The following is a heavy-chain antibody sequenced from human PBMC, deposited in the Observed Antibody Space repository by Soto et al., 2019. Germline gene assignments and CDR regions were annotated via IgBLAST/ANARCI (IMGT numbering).Heavy chain of an antibody. CDR2: IDHDGGT. CDR1: GASMSSYTW. J-gene: IGHJ4*02. Sequence: SSETLSLTCAVSGASMSSYTWWSWVRQPPGRGLEWVGQIDHDGGTLYNPSLRSRVTISTDKSKNQFSLNVNSVTAADTAIYYCAKNGAYNQAYWGQGTLVT. CDR3: AKNGAYNQAY. V-gene: IGHV4-4*02. D-gene: IGHD2-8*01.